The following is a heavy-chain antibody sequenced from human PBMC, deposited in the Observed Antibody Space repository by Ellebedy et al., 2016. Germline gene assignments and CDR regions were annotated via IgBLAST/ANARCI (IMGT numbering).Heavy chain of an antibody. V-gene: IGHV3-72*01. J-gene: IGHJ4*02. Sequence: GESLKISCVASGFTFSDHYMDWVRQAPGKGLEWVGFIRSKAYGGTTEYAASVKGRFTISRDDSKNSLYLQMNSLKTEDTAVYYCAREGRDGDLDYWGQGTLVTVSS. CDR2: IRSKAYGGTT. D-gene: IGHD4-17*01. CDR1: GFTFSDHY. CDR3: AREGRDGDLDY.